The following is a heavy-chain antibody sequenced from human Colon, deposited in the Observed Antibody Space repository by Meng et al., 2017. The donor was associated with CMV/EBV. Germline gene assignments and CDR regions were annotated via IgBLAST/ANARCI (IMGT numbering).Heavy chain of an antibody. V-gene: IGHV3-21*06. CDR1: GFSFNSYS. CDR2: ISTNGKYI. CDR3: ARGGITMARYGLDF. D-gene: IGHD3-10*01. J-gene: IGHJ6*02. Sequence: GESLKISCAASGFSFNSYSMNWVRQAPGKGLEWVSCISTNGKYIYYADSVRGRFNIPRDDAKNSLYLQMNSLRAEDSAVYYCARGGITMARYGLDFWGQGTTVTVSS.